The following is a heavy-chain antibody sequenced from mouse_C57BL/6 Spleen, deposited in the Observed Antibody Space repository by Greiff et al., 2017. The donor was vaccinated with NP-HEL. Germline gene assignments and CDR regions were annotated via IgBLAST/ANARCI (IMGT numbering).Heavy chain of an antibody. CDR3: ARSYGSRTYYFDY. Sequence: VQLQQPGAELVKPGASVKLSCKASGYTFTSYWMQWVKQRPGQGLEWIGEIDPSDSYTNYNQKFKGKATLTVDTSSSTAYMQLSSLTSEDSAVYYCARSYGSRTYYFDYWGQGTTLTVSS. D-gene: IGHD1-1*01. J-gene: IGHJ2*01. CDR1: GYTFTSYW. V-gene: IGHV1-50*01. CDR2: IDPSDSYT.